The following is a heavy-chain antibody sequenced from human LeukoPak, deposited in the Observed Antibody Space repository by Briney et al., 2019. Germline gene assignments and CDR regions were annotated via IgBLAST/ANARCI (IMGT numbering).Heavy chain of an antibody. CDR3: ARYYDSSGYYLGPFDY. J-gene: IGHJ4*02. Sequence: GGSLRLSCAASGFTFDDYGMSWVRQAPGKGLERVSGINWNGGSTGYADSVKGRFAISRGNAKNSLYLQMNSLRAEDTALYYCARYYDSSGYYLGPFDYWGQGTLVTVSS. CDR2: INWNGGST. CDR1: GFTFDDYG. D-gene: IGHD3-22*01. V-gene: IGHV3-20*04.